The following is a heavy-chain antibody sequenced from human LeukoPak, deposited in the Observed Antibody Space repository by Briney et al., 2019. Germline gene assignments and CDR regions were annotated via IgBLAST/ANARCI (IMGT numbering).Heavy chain of an antibody. J-gene: IGHJ5*02. Sequence: GGSLRLSCAASGFTFSSYWMHWVRQAPGKGLVWVSRINTDGSSTSYADSVKGRFTISRDNAKNTPYLQMNSLRAEDTAVYYCARGPPRSNWFDPWGQGTLVTVSS. CDR2: INTDGSST. CDR3: ARGPPRSNWFDP. CDR1: GFTFSSYW. V-gene: IGHV3-74*01. D-gene: IGHD3-10*01.